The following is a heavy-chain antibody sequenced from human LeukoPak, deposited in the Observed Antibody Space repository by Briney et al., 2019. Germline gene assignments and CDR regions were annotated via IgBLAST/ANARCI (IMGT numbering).Heavy chain of an antibody. V-gene: IGHV1-2*02. CDR3: ARDRQGYSGYDLYYCYYYMDV. D-gene: IGHD5-12*01. J-gene: IGHJ6*03. CDR1: GYTFTGYY. CDR2: INPNSGGT. Sequence: ASVKVSCKASGYTFTGYYMHWVRQAPGQGLEWMGWINPNSGGTNYAQKFQGRVTMTRDTSISTAYMELSRLRSDDTAVYYCARDRQGYSGYDLYYCYYYMDVWGKGTTVTISS.